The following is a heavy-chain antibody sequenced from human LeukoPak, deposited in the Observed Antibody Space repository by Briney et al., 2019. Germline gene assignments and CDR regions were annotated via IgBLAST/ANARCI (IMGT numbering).Heavy chain of an antibody. V-gene: IGHV4-4*09. CDR3: ASMPADYDSSGYYPD. CDR2: IYTSGST. Sequence: SETLSLTCTVSGGSISSYYWSWIRQPPGKGLEWIGYIYTSGSTNYNPSLKSRVTISVDTSKNQFSLKLSSVTAADTAVYYCASMPADYDSSGYYPDWGQGTLVTVSS. J-gene: IGHJ4*02. CDR1: GGSISSYY. D-gene: IGHD3-22*01.